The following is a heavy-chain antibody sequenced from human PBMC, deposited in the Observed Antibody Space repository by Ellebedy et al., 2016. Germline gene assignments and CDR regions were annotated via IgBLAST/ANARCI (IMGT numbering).Heavy chain of an antibody. CDR3: VKGASSGSWVTLEY. D-gene: IGHD6-13*01. V-gene: IGHV3-23*01. J-gene: IGHJ4*02. CDR2: ITGDTATT. Sequence: GESLKISCAASGFTFNNYAMTWIRQAAGEGLEWVSAITGDTATTYYADSVKGRFTISRDNSRNTLYLQMNGLRVEDTALYYCVKGASSGSWVTLEYWGQGALVTVSS. CDR1: GFTFNNYA.